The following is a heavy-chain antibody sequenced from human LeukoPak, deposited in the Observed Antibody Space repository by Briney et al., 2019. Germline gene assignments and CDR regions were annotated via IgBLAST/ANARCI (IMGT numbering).Heavy chain of an antibody. CDR1: GYTFTVYY. V-gene: IGHV1-2*02. J-gene: IGHJ5*02. CDR2: INANSGGT. CDR3: ARAPYNWKVWFDP. D-gene: IGHD1-20*01. Sequence: ASVKVSCKASGYTFTVYYMHWVRQAPGQGLEWMGWINANSGGTNYAQKFQGRVTMTRDTSISTAYMDLSTLRSDDTAVYYCARAPYNWKVWFDPWGQGTLVTVSS.